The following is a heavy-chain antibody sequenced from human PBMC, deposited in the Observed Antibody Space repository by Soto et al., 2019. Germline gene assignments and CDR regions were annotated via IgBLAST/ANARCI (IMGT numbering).Heavy chain of an antibody. V-gene: IGHV3-30*18. J-gene: IGHJ6*02. Sequence: PGGSLRLSCAVSGFTFSDYAMHWVRQTPGKGLEWVAVISYDGSNQYHADSVKGRFSVSRDNSKSTLYLQVNSLRAEDTAVYYCAKGSGPHYYYGMDVWGPGTTVTVSS. CDR3: AKGSGPHYYYGMDV. CDR2: ISYDGSNQ. CDR1: GFTFSDYA. D-gene: IGHD1-26*01.